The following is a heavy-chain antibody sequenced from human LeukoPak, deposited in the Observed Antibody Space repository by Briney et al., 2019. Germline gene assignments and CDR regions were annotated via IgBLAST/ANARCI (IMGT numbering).Heavy chain of an antibody. D-gene: IGHD6-6*01. CDR1: GFTFSCYA. CDR2: ISGSGGST. Sequence: GWSLTLSCAASGFTFSCYAMNWLRQPPGKGLEWVSTISGSGGSTDYADSVKGRFTISRDNSKNTLYLQMNSLRAEDTALYYCAKWNPYSTSSHLPFFDYWGQGTLVTVSS. V-gene: IGHV3-23*01. CDR3: AKWNPYSTSSHLPFFDY. J-gene: IGHJ4*02.